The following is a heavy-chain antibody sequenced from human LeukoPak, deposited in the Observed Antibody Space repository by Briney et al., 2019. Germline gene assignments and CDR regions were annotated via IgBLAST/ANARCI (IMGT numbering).Heavy chain of an antibody. CDR2: IKQDRSEK. Sequence: GGSLRLSCAASGFTFSSYWMSWVRQAPGNGLEWVANIKQDRSEKYYVDSVKGRFTISRDNAKNSLYLQMNSLRAEDTAVYYCASQLSSGVFDYWGQGTLVTVSS. CDR1: GFTFSSYW. J-gene: IGHJ4*02. V-gene: IGHV3-7*01. CDR3: ASQLSSGVFDY. D-gene: IGHD2-15*01.